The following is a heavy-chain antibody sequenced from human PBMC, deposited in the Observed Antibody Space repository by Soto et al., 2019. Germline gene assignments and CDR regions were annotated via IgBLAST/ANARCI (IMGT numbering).Heavy chain of an antibody. Sequence: SVKVSCKASGGTFSSYSISWVRQAPGQGLEWMGGIIPIFGTANYAQKFQGRVTITADESTSTAYMELSSLRSEDTAVYYCARGDFWSGYPNYYYYGMDVWGQGTTVTVS. J-gene: IGHJ6*02. CDR3: ARGDFWSGYPNYYYYGMDV. D-gene: IGHD3-3*01. CDR1: GGTFSSYS. V-gene: IGHV1-69*13. CDR2: IIPIFGTA.